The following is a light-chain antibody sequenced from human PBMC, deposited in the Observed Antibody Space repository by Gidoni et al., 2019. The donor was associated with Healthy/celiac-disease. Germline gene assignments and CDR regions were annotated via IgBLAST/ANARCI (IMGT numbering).Light chain of an antibody. CDR3: QQYGSPPTWT. V-gene: IGKV3-20*01. Sequence: DIVLTQFPVTLSLSPGERATLSCRASQSVSSSYLACYQQTPGQPPRLLIDGASSRATGIPDRFSGSGSGTDFTPTISRLEPEVVVVYCCQQYGSPPTWTFGQGTKVEIK. CDR1: QSVSSSY. CDR2: GAS. J-gene: IGKJ1*01.